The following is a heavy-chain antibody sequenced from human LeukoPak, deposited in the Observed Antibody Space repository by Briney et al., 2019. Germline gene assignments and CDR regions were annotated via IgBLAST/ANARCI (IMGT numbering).Heavy chain of an antibody. J-gene: IGHJ4*02. D-gene: IGHD2-2*01. CDR2: ISGSGGST. CDR3: AKHCSSTSCYF. Sequence: GGSLRLSCAASGFTFSSYGMSWVRQAPGKGLEWVSAISGSGGSTYYADSVKGRFTISRDNSKNTLYLQMNSLRAEDTAVYYCAKHCSSTSCYFWGQGTLVTVSS. V-gene: IGHV3-23*01. CDR1: GFTFSSYG.